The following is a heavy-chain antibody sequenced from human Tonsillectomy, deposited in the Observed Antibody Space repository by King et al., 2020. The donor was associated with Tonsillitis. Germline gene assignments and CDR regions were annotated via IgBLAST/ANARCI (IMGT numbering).Heavy chain of an antibody. CDR1: GFTFSSYS. D-gene: IGHD6-19*01. CDR2: ISSSSSYI. J-gene: IGHJ6*02. Sequence: VQLVESGGGLVKPGGSLRLSCAASGFTFSSYSMNWVCQAPGKGLEWVSSISSSSSYIYYADSVKGRFTISRDNAKNSLYLQMNSLRAEDTAVYYCARLIYSSGYYYYGMDVWGQGTTVTVSS. V-gene: IGHV3-21*01. CDR3: ARLIYSSGYYYYGMDV.